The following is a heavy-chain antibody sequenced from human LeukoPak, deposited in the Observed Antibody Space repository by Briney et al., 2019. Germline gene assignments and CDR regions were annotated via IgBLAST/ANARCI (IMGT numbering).Heavy chain of an antibody. CDR1: GFGFSNFW. CDR2: IKEDGSLK. Sequence: GGSLRLSCAASGFGFSNFWMSWVRQAPGKGPEWVANIKEDGSLKNYVDSVEGRFTVSRDNAKNSLYLQMNSLRAEDMAFYYCAKGYSGSYYSPPIFDYWGQGTLVTVSS. D-gene: IGHD1-26*01. V-gene: IGHV3-7*03. CDR3: AKGYSGSYYSPPIFDY. J-gene: IGHJ4*02.